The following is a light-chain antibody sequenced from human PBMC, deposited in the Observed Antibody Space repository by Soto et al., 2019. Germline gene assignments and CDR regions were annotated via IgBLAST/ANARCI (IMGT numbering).Light chain of an antibody. CDR1: QSVSSY. J-gene: IGKJ4*01. V-gene: IGKV3-11*01. CDR2: DAS. CDR3: QQRYNWLT. Sequence: EIVLTQSPATLSLSPGEGATLSCRASQSVSSYLAWYQRKPGQAPRLLIYDASNRATGIPARFSGSGSGTDFTLTISSLEPEDFAVYYCQQRYNWLTFGGGTKVEIK.